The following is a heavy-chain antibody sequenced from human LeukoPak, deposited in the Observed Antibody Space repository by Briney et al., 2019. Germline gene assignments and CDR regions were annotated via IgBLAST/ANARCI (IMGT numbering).Heavy chain of an antibody. D-gene: IGHD1-26*01. J-gene: IGHJ4*02. V-gene: IGHV3-15*01. Sequence: GGSLRLSCAASGFTFSNAWMSWVRQAPGKGLEWVGRIKSKTDGGTTDYAAPVKGRFTISRDDSKNTLYLQVNSLKTEDTAVYYCTTRIVGATTVDYWGQGTLVTVSS. CDR3: TTRIVGATTVDY. CDR1: GFTFSNAW. CDR2: IKSKTDGGTT.